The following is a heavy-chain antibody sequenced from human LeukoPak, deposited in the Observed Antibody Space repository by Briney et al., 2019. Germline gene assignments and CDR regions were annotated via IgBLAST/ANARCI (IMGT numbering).Heavy chain of an antibody. Sequence: SETLSLTCTVSGGSISSYYWSWIRQPPGKGLEWIGYIYYSGSTNYNPSLKSRVTMSVDTSKNQFSLKVSSVTAADTAVYYCAREGSSGRHIDYWGQGSLVTVSS. CDR1: GGSISSYY. CDR3: AREGSSGRHIDY. V-gene: IGHV4-59*12. J-gene: IGHJ4*02. CDR2: IYYSGST. D-gene: IGHD6-6*01.